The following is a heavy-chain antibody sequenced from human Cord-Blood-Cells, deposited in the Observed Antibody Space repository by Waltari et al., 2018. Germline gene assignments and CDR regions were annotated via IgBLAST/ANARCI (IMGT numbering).Heavy chain of an antibody. D-gene: IGHD6-13*01. V-gene: IGHV4-4*07. CDR1: GGSISSSY. CDR2: IYTRGST. CDR3: ARDSDSSSWYWFDP. Sequence: QVQLQESGPGLVKPSETLSLTCTVSGGSISSSYWSWIRQPAGKGLEWIGRIYTRGSTNYNPSLKSRVTMSVDTSKNQFSLKLSSVTAADTAVYYCARDSDSSSWYWFDPWGQGTLVTVSS. J-gene: IGHJ5*02.